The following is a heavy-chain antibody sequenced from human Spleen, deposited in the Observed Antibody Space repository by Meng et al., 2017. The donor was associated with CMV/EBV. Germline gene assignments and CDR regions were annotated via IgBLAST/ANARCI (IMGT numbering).Heavy chain of an antibody. CDR2: IIPIFGTA. Sequence: SSVKVSCKASGGTFSSYAISWVRQAPGHGLEWMGGIIPIFGTANYAQKFQGRVTITTDESASTVYMELGSLRSEDTAVYYCARDYDFWNGFYLHGMGVWGQGTTVTVSS. CDR3: ARDYDFWNGFYLHGMGV. V-gene: IGHV1-69*05. CDR1: GGTFSSYA. D-gene: IGHD3-3*01. J-gene: IGHJ6*02.